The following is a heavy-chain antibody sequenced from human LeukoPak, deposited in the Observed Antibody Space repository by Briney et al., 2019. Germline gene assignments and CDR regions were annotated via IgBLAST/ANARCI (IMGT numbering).Heavy chain of an antibody. J-gene: IGHJ5*02. CDR3: ARANCGGDCFNNWFDP. D-gene: IGHD2-21*02. Sequence: PSETLSLTCTVSGGSINSNSHFWDWIRQSPGKGLEWIGTIYYSGSNYYSPSLKSRVTISVDTSKNQFSLKLSSVTAAGTAVYYCARANCGGDCFNNWFDPWGQGTLVTVSS. CDR1: GGSINSNSHF. CDR2: IYYSGSN. V-gene: IGHV4-39*07.